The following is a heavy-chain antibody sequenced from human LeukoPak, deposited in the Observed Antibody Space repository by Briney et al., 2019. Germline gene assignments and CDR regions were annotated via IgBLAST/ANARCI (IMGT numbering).Heavy chain of an antibody. J-gene: IGHJ6*03. CDR2: IYYSGST. V-gene: IGHV4-39*01. D-gene: IGHD5-18*01. CDR3: ARMEYSYGPFPPYYYYMDV. Sequence: SETLSLTCTVSGYSISSIYYWGWIRQPPGKGLEWIGSIYYSGSTYYNPSLKSRVTISVDTSKNQFSLQLNSVTPEDTAVYYCARMEYSYGPFPPYYYYMDVWGKGTTVTVSS. CDR1: GYSISSIYY.